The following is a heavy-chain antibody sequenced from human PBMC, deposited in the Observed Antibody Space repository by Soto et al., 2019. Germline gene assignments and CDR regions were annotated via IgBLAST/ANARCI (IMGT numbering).Heavy chain of an antibody. CDR1: GFTFSSYG. J-gene: IGHJ5*02. CDR2: ISYDGSNK. CDR3: AKDGERYSSSSARNWFDP. V-gene: IGHV3-30*18. Sequence: GGSLRLSCAASGFTFSSYGMHWVRQAPGKGLEWVAVISYDGSNKYYADSVKGRFTISRDNSKNTLYLQMNSLRAEDTAVYYCAKDGERYSSSSARNWFDPWGQGTLVTVSS. D-gene: IGHD6-6*01.